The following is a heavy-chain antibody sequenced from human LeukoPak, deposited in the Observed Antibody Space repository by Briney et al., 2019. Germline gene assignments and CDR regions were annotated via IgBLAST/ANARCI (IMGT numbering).Heavy chain of an antibody. V-gene: IGHV1-3*01. Sequence: ASVKVSCKASGYTFTSYGISWVRQAPGQRLEWMEWINAGNGNTKYSQKFQGRVTITRDTSASTAYMELSSLRSEDTAVYYCARDLDHLPFDPWGQGTLVTVSS. CDR1: GYTFTSYG. J-gene: IGHJ5*02. D-gene: IGHD1-14*01. CDR2: INAGNGNT. CDR3: ARDLDHLPFDP.